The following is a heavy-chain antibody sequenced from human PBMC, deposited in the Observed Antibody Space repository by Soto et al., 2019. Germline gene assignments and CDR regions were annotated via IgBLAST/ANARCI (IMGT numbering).Heavy chain of an antibody. CDR1: GGSISSGDYY. CDR3: ARDSRVDSSGYTQTNWFDP. CDR2: IYYSGST. D-gene: IGHD3-22*01. J-gene: IGHJ5*02. Sequence: TSEALSLTCTVSGGSISSGDYYWSWIRQPPGKGLEWIGYIYYSGSTYYNPSLKSRVTISVDTSKNQFSLKLSSVTAADTAVYYCARDSRVDSSGYTQTNWFDPWGQGTLVTVSS. V-gene: IGHV4-30-4*01.